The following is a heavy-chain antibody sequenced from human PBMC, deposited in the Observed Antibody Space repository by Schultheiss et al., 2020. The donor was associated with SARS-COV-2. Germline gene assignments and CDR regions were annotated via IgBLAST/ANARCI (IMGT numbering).Heavy chain of an antibody. CDR1: GFTFSDYY. J-gene: IGHJ6*02. Sequence: GGSLRLSCAASGFTFSDYYMSWIRQAPGKGLEWVSAISGSGGSTYYADSVKGRFTISRDNAKNSLYLQMNSLRAEDTAVYYCARGRGSYWVAYGMDVWGQGTTVTVSS. CDR3: ARGRGSYWVAYGMDV. D-gene: IGHD1-26*01. V-gene: IGHV3-11*04. CDR2: ISGSGGST.